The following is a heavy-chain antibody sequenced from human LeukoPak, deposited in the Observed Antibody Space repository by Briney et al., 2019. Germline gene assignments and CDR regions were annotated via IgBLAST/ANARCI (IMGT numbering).Heavy chain of an antibody. CDR2: INPNSGGT. J-gene: IGHJ4*02. Sequence: ASVKVSCKASGYTFTGYYVHWVRQAPGQGLEWMGWINPNSGGTNYAQKFQGRVTMTRDTSISTAYMELSRLRSDDTAVYYCARVLSNFGGGIFYNDYWGRGPLVTVP. D-gene: IGHD3-10*01. V-gene: IGHV1-2*02. CDR3: ARVLSNFGGGIFYNDY. CDR1: GYTFTGYY.